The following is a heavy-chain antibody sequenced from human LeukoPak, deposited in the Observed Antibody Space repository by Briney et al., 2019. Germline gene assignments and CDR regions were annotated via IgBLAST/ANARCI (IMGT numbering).Heavy chain of an antibody. J-gene: IGHJ4*02. CDR3: ARDRSTKYSRDY. D-gene: IGHD2-2*01. Sequence: PGGSLRLSCSASGFTFSSYAMHWVRQAPGKGLEYVSAISSNGGSTYYADSVKGRFTISRDNSKNTLYLQMSSLRTEDTAVYYCARDRSTKYSRDYWGQGTLVSVSS. V-gene: IGHV3-64*04. CDR2: ISSNGGST. CDR1: GFTFSSYA.